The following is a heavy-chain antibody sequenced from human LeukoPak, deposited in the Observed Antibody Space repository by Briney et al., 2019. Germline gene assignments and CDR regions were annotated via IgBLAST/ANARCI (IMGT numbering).Heavy chain of an antibody. V-gene: IGHV3-49*04. D-gene: IGHD3-3*01. CDR1: GFTFGDYA. CDR2: IRSKAYGRTT. CDR3: TRDPISTHPTIFGVVMTFDI. Sequence: PGGSLRLSCTASGFTFGDYAMSWVRQAPGKGLEWVGFIRSKAYGRTTEYAASVKGRFTISRDDSKSIAYLQMNSLKTEDTAVYYCTRDPISTHPTIFGVVMTFDIWGQGTMVTVSS. J-gene: IGHJ3*02.